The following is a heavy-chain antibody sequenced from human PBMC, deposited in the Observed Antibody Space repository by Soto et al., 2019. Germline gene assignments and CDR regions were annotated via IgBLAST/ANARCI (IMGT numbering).Heavy chain of an antibody. J-gene: IGHJ6*02. D-gene: IGHD3-10*01. V-gene: IGHV4-34*01. Sequence: QVQLQQWGAGLLKPSETLSLTCAVYGGSFSGYYWSWIRQPPGKGLEWIGEINHSGSTNYNPSLKSRVTISVDTSKNQFSLKLSSVTAANTAVYYCATGRGDYYGSGRGRNYGMDVWGQGTTVTVSS. CDR2: INHSGST. CDR3: ATGRGDYYGSGRGRNYGMDV. CDR1: GGSFSGYY.